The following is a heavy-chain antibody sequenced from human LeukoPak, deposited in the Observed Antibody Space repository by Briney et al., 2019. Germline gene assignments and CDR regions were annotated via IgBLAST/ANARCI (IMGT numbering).Heavy chain of an antibody. CDR3: ARDYYYDTSGYQEDFDY. CDR1: GFTFSSYA. J-gene: IGHJ4*02. V-gene: IGHV3-30*04. CDR2: ISYDGSNK. Sequence: GGSLRLSCAASGFTFSSYAMHWVRQAPGKGLEWVAVISYDGSNKYYADSVKGRFTISRDNSNNTLYLQMNSLRAEDTAVYYCARDYYYDTSGYQEDFDYWGQGTLVTVS. D-gene: IGHD3-22*01.